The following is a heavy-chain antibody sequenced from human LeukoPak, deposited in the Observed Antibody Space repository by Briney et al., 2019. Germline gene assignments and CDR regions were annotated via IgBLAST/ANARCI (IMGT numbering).Heavy chain of an antibody. D-gene: IGHD3-3*01. CDR3: ARADYDFWSGYQYYFDY. J-gene: IGHJ4*02. CDR2: INPNSGGT. V-gene: IGHV1-2*02. Sequence: ASVKVSCKASGYTFTGYYMHWVRQAPGQGLEWMGWINPNSGGTNYAQKFQGRVTKTRDTSISTAYMELSRLRSDDTAVYYCARADYDFWSGYQYYFDYWGQGTLVTVSS. CDR1: GYTFTGYY.